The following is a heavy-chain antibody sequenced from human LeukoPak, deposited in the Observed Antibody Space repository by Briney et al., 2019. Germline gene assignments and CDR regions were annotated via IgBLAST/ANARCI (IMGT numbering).Heavy chain of an antibody. CDR2: ISSSSSYI. D-gene: IGHD7-27*01. V-gene: IGHV3-21*01. CDR1: VFTFSSYS. CDR3: ARELGPGGDGPPYFDY. J-gene: IGHJ4*02. Sequence: PGGSLRLSCAASVFTFSSYSMNSVRQAPGKGLEWVSSISSSSSYIYYADSVKGRFTISRDNAKNSLYLQMNSLRAEDTAVYYCARELGPGGDGPPYFDYWGQGTLVTVSS.